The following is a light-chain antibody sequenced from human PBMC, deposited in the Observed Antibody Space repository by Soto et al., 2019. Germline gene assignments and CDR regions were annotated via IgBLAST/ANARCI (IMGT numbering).Light chain of an antibody. J-gene: IGKJ5*01. CDR3: QQSYDTVAIT. CDR1: QRISTY. CDR2: VAS. Sequence: DIQTTQSPSSLSASVGDRVTITCRASQRISTYLNWYQQKPGQAPKLLIYVASLLQSGVPSRFSGSGSGTDFTLTISGLQPEDFATYYCQQSYDTVAITFGQGTRLEIK. V-gene: IGKV1-39*01.